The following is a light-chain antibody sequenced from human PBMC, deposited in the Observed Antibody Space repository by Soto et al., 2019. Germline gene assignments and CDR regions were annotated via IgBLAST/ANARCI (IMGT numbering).Light chain of an antibody. Sequence: DIVMTQSPDSLAVSLGERATINCKSSQSVLHSSNNKNYLTWYQQKPGQPPQLLIYWASTRESGVPDRFSGSGSGTDFTFTISSLQAEDVAVYYCQQFYTAPYTFGQGTKLEIK. CDR3: QQFYTAPYT. CDR1: QSVLHSSNNKNY. J-gene: IGKJ2*01. V-gene: IGKV4-1*01. CDR2: WAS.